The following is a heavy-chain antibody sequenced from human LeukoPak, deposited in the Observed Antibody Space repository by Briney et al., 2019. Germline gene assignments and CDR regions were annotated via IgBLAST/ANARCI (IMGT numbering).Heavy chain of an antibody. V-gene: IGHV4-34*01. CDR3: ARGQYCSGGSCYTY. Sequence: PSETLSLTCAVYGGSFSGYYWSWIRQPPGKGLEWIGEINHSGSTNYNPSLKSRVTISVDTSKNQFSLKLSFVTAADTAVYYCARGQYCSGGSCYTYWGQGTLVTVSS. CDR1: GGSFSGYY. CDR2: INHSGST. J-gene: IGHJ4*02. D-gene: IGHD2-15*01.